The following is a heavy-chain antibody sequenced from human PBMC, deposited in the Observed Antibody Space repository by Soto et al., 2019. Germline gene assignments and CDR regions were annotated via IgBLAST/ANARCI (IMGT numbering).Heavy chain of an antibody. CDR3: VYSDPRSPLDY. Sequence: GGSLRLSCAAPGFTFSSYAMSWVRQAPGKGLEWVSAISGSGGSTYYADSVKGRFTISRENSKNTVYLQMNSLRAEDTAVYYCVYSDPRSPLDYWGQGTLVTVSS. J-gene: IGHJ4*02. CDR2: ISGSGGST. CDR1: GFTFSSYA. V-gene: IGHV3-23*01. D-gene: IGHD2-21*01.